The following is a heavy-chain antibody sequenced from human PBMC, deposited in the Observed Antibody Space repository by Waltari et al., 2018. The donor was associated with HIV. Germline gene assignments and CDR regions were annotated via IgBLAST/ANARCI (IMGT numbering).Heavy chain of an antibody. CDR3: ARRYSGYGGRHPWFDP. J-gene: IGHJ5*02. CDR2: VYYSGNN. Sequence: QLKLQESGPGLAKPSETLSLTCIVSGGSISSTSHNWAWIRQPPGEGLEWIGSVYYSGNNYYGPSLKRRVTISVDTSKNQFSLRLGSVTAADTAVYYCARRYSGYGGRHPWFDPWGQGTLVTVSS. CDR1: GGSISSTSHN. V-gene: IGHV4-39*01. D-gene: IGHD5-12*01.